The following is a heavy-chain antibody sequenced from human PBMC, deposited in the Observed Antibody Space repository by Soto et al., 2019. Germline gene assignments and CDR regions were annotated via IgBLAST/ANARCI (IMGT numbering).Heavy chain of an antibody. CDR3: AKDAYFGGPHYYYYGMDV. J-gene: IGHJ6*02. D-gene: IGHD3-3*01. CDR1: GFTFSSYA. Sequence: GGSLRLSCAASGFTFSSYAMSWVRQAPGKGLEWVSAISGSGGSTYYADSVKGRFTISRDNSKNTLYLQMNSLRAEDTAVYYCAKDAYFGGPHYYYYGMDVWGQGTTVTVSS. V-gene: IGHV3-23*01. CDR2: ISGSGGST.